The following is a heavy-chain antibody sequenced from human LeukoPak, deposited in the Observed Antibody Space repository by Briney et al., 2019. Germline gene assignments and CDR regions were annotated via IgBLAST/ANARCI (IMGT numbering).Heavy chain of an antibody. CDR2: IYHSGST. J-gene: IGHJ6*02. V-gene: IGHV4-38-2*02. CDR3: ARQRGYYSGMDV. Sequence: PLETLSLTCTVSGYSISSGYYWGWIRQPPGKGLEWIGSIYHSGSTYYNPSLKSRVTISVDTSKNQFSLNLNSVTAADTAMYYCARQRGYYSGMDVWGQGTTVTVSS. CDR1: GYSISSGYY.